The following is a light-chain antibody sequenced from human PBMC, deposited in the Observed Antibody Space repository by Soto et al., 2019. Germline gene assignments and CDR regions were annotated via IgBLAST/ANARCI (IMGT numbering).Light chain of an antibody. J-gene: IGKJ1*01. CDR3: HQHNNWWT. V-gene: IGKV3-15*01. CDR2: GAS. Sequence: EVVMTQSPATLSVSPGERATLSCRASQSVSSNLAWYQQKPGQAPMLLIYGASTRAAVIPARFSGSGSGKDFTLTITSLKSDDFGVYYCHQHNNWWTFGQGTKVAIK. CDR1: QSVSSN.